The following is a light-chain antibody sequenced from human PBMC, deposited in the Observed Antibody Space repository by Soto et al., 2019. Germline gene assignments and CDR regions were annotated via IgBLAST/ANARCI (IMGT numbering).Light chain of an antibody. CDR1: QSVSSN. CDR3: QQYNNWPWT. Sequence: EIVMTQSPATLSVSPGERATLSCRASQSVSSNLAWYQQKPGQAPRLLIYGASTRATGIPARCSGSGSGTEFPLTISSLQSEDFAVYYCQQYNNWPWTFGQGTKVDIK. J-gene: IGKJ1*01. V-gene: IGKV3-15*01. CDR2: GAS.